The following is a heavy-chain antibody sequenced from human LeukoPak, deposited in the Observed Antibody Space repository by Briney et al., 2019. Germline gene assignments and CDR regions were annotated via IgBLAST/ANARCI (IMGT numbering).Heavy chain of an antibody. J-gene: IGHJ4*02. Sequence: PGGSLRLSCAASGFTFSSYAMSWVRQVPGKRLEWVSAISSGAGTTGYADSVKGRFTISRDNAKNSAYLQMNTLRAEDTAVYYCARDRGYCSGGSCYRYFETWGQGTLVTVSS. CDR3: ARDRGYCSGGSCYRYFET. D-gene: IGHD2-15*01. CDR1: GFTFSSYA. CDR2: ISSGAGTT. V-gene: IGHV3-23*01.